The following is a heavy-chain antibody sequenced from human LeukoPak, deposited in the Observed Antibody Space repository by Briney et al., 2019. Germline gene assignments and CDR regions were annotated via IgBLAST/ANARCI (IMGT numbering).Heavy chain of an antibody. J-gene: IGHJ4*02. D-gene: IGHD6-13*01. CDR3: ATSDDTAAGPY. Sequence: GRSLRLSCAASGFTFSSFAMHWVRQAPGKGLEWVAVISYDGTKEYYTDSVKGRFTISRDNSKNSLYLQMNSLRAEDTAVYYCATSDDTAAGPYWGQGALVMVSS. CDR1: GFTFSSFA. V-gene: IGHV3-30*07. CDR2: ISYDGTKE.